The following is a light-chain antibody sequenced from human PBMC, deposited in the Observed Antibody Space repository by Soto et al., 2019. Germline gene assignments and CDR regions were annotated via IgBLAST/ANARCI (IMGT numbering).Light chain of an antibody. CDR3: QQSYSTLWT. Sequence: IRMTQSPSSLSASTGDRVTITCRASQSISSYLNWYQQKPGKAPKLLIYAASSLQSGVPSRFSGSRSGTDFTLTISSLQPEDFATYYCQQSYSTLWTFGQGTKVDIK. CDR1: QSISSY. J-gene: IGKJ1*01. V-gene: IGKV1-39*01. CDR2: AAS.